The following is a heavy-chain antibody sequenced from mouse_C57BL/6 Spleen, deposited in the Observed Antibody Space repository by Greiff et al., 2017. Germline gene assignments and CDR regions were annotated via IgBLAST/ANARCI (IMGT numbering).Heavy chain of an antibody. D-gene: IGHD2-3*01. CDR3: ARPVYDGLDY. CDR1: GYAFSSSW. V-gene: IGHV1-82*01. Sequence: VQRVESGPELVKPGASVKISCKASGYAFSSSWMNWVKQRPGKGLEWIGRIYPGDGDTNYNGKFKGKATLTADKSSSTAYMQLSSLTSEDSAVYFCARPVYDGLDYWGQGTTLTVSS. J-gene: IGHJ2*01. CDR2: IYPGDGDT.